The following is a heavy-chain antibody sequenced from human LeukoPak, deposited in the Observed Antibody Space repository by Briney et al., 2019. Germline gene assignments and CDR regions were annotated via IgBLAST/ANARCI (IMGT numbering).Heavy chain of an antibody. CDR1: GFTFSSYS. D-gene: IGHD3-10*01. Sequence: PGGSLRLSCAASGFTFSSYSMNWVRQAPGKGLEWVSSISRSSSYIYYADSVKGRFTISRDNAKNSLYLQMNSLRAEDTAVYYCARDQGSSGLLWFGEGDAFDIWGQGTMVTVSS. CDR2: ISRSSSYI. J-gene: IGHJ3*02. CDR3: ARDQGSSGLLWFGEGDAFDI. V-gene: IGHV3-21*01.